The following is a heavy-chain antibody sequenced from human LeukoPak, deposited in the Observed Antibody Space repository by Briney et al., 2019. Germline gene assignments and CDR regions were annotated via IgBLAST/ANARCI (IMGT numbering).Heavy chain of an antibody. CDR1: GFTFSSYA. CDR3: ASSSSGWYNFDY. CDR2: IRASGGST. V-gene: IGHV3-23*01. J-gene: IGHJ4*02. Sequence: PGGSLRLSCAAPGFTFSSYAMSWVRQAPGKGLEWVSAIRASGGSTSYADSVRGRFTISRDNSKNTLDLQMNNLRAEDTAVYYCASSSSGWYNFDYWGQGTLVTVSS. D-gene: IGHD6-19*01.